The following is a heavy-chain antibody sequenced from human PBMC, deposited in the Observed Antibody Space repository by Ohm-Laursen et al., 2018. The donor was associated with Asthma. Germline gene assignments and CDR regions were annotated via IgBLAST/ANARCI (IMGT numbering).Heavy chain of an antibody. V-gene: IGHV1-69*01. Sequence: SSVKVSCKSLGGPFSTSVFGWVRQAPGQGLEWLGGLNSVFGTSTYAQKFHDRFTITEDEYTSTVNMTLSSLTSEDTAVYYCARKAGSCIVSTCYSLDFWGQGTLVTVSS. CDR2: LNSVFGTS. CDR3: ARKAGSCIVSTCYSLDF. D-gene: IGHD2-15*01. J-gene: IGHJ4*02. CDR1: GGPFSTSV.